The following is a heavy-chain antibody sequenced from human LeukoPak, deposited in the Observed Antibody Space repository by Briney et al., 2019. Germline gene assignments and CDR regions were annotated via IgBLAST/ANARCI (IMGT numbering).Heavy chain of an antibody. D-gene: IGHD3-10*01. Sequence: GRSLRLSFAASGFTFDDYAMHWVRQAPGKGLEWVSVISWNSGSIGYADSVKGRFTISRDNAKNSLYLQMNSLRAEDTALYYCAKDPYHMVRGVFDYWGQGALVTVSS. V-gene: IGHV3-9*01. CDR3: AKDPYHMVRGVFDY. CDR1: GFTFDDYA. J-gene: IGHJ4*02. CDR2: ISWNSGSI.